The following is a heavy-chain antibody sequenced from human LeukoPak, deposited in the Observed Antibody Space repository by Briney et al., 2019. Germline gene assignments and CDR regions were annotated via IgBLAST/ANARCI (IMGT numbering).Heavy chain of an antibody. Sequence: ASVKVSCKASGYTFTSYYMHWVRQAPGQGLEWMGIINPSGGSTSYADSVKGRFTISRDNSKNTLYLQMNSLRAEDTAVYYCARSRGPNTFGGVHDYWGQGTLVTVSS. CDR1: GYTFTSYY. CDR2: INPSGGST. J-gene: IGHJ4*02. D-gene: IGHD3-16*01. CDR3: ARSRGPNTFGGVHDY. V-gene: IGHV1-46*04.